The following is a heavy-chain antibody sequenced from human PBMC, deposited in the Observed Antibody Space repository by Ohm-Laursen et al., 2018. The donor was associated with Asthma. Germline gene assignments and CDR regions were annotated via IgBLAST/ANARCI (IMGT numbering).Heavy chain of an antibody. Sequence: GSLRLSCTASGFTFSSYGMHWVRQAPGKGLEWVSYISSSSSYTNYADSVKGRFTISRDNAKNSLYLQMNSLRAEDTAVYYCAKDSGVEAAAGTDEGFDYWGQGTLVTVSS. D-gene: IGHD6-13*01. J-gene: IGHJ4*02. CDR1: GFTFSSYG. CDR3: AKDSGVEAAAGTDEGFDY. CDR2: ISSSSSYT. V-gene: IGHV3-21*05.